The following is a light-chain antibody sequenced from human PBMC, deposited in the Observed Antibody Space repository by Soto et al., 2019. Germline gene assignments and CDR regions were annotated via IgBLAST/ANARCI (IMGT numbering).Light chain of an antibody. J-gene: IGLJ3*02. V-gene: IGLV2-11*01. CDR3: CSYAGSSTSM. CDR1: SSDVGGYNY. Sequence: SALTQPRSVSGSPGQSVTISCTGTSSDVGGYNYVSWYQQHPGKAPKLMIYDVTKRPSGVPDRFSGSKSGNRASLTISGLQAEDEADYYCCSYAGSSTSMFGGGTKLTVL. CDR2: DVT.